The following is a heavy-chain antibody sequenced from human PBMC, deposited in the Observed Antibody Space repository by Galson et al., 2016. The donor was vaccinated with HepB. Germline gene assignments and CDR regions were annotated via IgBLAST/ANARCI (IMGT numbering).Heavy chain of an antibody. Sequence: SLRLSCAASGFTFSSYWMSWVRQAPGKGLEWVAQIKEDGSEKHYVDSVKGRFTISSDNSKNTLYLQMNSLRVEDTAVYYCTKGRGAGYNGKEWNFEYWGQGILVTVSS. CDR2: IKEDGSEK. D-gene: IGHD5-12*01. CDR3: TKGRGAGYNGKEWNFEY. J-gene: IGHJ4*02. V-gene: IGHV3-7*05. CDR1: GFTFSSYW.